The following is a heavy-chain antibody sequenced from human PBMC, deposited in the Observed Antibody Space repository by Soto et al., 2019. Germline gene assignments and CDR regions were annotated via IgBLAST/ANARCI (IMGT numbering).Heavy chain of an antibody. CDR2: ISGSGGIT. CDR1: GFPFSSYA. D-gene: IGHD1-1*01. V-gene: IGHV3-23*01. CDR3: AKSLSASPNYFFDY. Sequence: GGSLRLSCAASGFPFSSYAMSWVRQAPGKGLEWVSGISGSGGITYYADSVKGRFTISRDNSKNSLYLQMNSLTAGDTAVYYCAKSLSASPNYFFDYWGQGTLVTVSS. J-gene: IGHJ4*02.